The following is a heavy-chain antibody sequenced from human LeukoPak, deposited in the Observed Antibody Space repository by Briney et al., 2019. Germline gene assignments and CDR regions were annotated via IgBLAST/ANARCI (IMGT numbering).Heavy chain of an antibody. CDR1: GYTFTGYY. CDR2: INPNSGGT. D-gene: IGHD7-27*01. CDR3: ARGPHWDPHFDY. V-gene: IGHV1-2*02. J-gene: IGHJ4*02. Sequence: ASVKVSRKASGYTFTGYYMHWVRQAPGQGLEWMGWINPNSGGTNYAQKFLGRVTMTRDTSISTAYMELSRLRSDDTAVYYCARGPHWDPHFDYWGQGTLVTVSS.